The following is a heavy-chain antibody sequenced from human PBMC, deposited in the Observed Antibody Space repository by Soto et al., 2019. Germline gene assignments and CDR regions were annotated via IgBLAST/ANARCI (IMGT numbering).Heavy chain of an antibody. V-gene: IGHV5-51*01. J-gene: IGHJ4*03. Sequence: PGESLKISCRGSGYSFNSYWIGWVRQMPGKGLEWMGIIFPSGSDTRYSPSFRGQVTISVDRSISTAYLQWNSLKASDSATYYCARRGGSSWRYFDHWGQWTRFTVSS. CDR2: IFPSGSDT. D-gene: IGHD6-13*01. CDR3: ARRGGSSWRYFDH. CDR1: GYSFNSYW.